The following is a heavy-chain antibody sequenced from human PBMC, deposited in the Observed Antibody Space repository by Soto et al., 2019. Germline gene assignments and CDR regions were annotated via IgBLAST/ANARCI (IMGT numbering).Heavy chain of an antibody. J-gene: IGHJ4*02. Sequence: SETLSLSCTVSGGSISSYYWSWIRQPPGKGLEWIGYIYYSGSTNYNPSLKSRVTISVDTSKNQFSLKLSSVTAADTAVYYCARNYGPGYTFDYWGQGTLVTVSS. V-gene: IGHV4-59*08. D-gene: IGHD3-10*01. CDR3: ARNYGPGYTFDY. CDR1: GGSISSYY. CDR2: IYYSGST.